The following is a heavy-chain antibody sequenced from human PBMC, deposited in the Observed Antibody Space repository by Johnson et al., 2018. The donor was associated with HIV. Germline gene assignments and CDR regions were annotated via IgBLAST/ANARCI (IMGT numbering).Heavy chain of an antibody. CDR1: GFTFSSYG. Sequence: QVQLVESGGGVVQPGRSLRLSCTASGFTFSSYGMHWVRQAPGKGLEWVAVIWYDGSNKYYAESVRGRFTISRDNSKNTLSLQLNSLRAEDTAVYYCAKDLFSAASGTRNAFDIWGQGTMVTVSS. D-gene: IGHD6-13*01. V-gene: IGHV3-33*03. CDR2: IWYDGSNK. J-gene: IGHJ3*02. CDR3: AKDLFSAASGTRNAFDI.